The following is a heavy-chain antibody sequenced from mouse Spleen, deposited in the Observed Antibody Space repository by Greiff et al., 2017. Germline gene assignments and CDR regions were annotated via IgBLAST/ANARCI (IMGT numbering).Heavy chain of an antibody. Sequence: VQLQQPGAELVKPGASVKLSCKASGYTFTSYWMQWVKQRPGQGLEWIGEIDPSDSYTNYNQKFKGKATLTVDTSSSTAYMQLSSLTSEDSAVYYCARHYYGSSYERDYFDYWGQGTTLTVSS. CDR2: IDPSDSYT. CDR1: GYTFTSYW. CDR3: ARHYYGSSYERDYFDY. V-gene: IGHV1-50*01. J-gene: IGHJ2*01. D-gene: IGHD1-1*01.